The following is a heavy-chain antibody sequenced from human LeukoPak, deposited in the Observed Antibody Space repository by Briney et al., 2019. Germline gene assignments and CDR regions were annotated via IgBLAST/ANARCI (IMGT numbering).Heavy chain of an antibody. V-gene: IGHV3-21*01. D-gene: IGHD3-22*01. Sequence: GGSLRLSCAASGFTFSSYSMNWVRQAPGKGLEWVSSISSSSSYIYYADSVKGRFTISRDNAKNSLYLQMNSLRAEDTAVYYCARDFPHPDSSGYYWGPNPPFDIWGQGTMVTVSS. CDR2: ISSSSSYI. J-gene: IGHJ3*02. CDR1: GFTFSSYS. CDR3: ARDFPHPDSSGYYWGPNPPFDI.